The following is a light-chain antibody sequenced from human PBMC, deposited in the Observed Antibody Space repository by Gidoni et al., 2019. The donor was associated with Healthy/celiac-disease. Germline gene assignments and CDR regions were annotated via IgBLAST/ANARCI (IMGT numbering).Light chain of an antibody. J-gene: IGKJ1*01. CDR3: QQYNNWPRT. V-gene: IGKV3-15*01. CDR1: QSVSSN. Sequence: EIVMTQSPATLSVSPGERATLSCRASQSVSSNLAWYQQKPCQAPRLLIYGASTRATGIPARFRGSGSGTEFTLTISSLQSEDFAVYYCQQYNNWPRTFGQGTKVEIK. CDR2: GAS.